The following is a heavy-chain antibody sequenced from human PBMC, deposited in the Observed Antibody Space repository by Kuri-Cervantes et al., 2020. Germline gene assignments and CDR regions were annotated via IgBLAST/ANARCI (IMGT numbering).Heavy chain of an antibody. Sequence: GGSLRLSCAASGFTFSSYGMHWVRQAPGKGLEWVAVISYDGSNKYYADSVKGRSTISRDNSKNTLYLQMNSLRAEDTAVYYCAREDVLRFYGMDVWGQGTTVTVSS. CDR3: AREDVLRFYGMDV. CDR2: ISYDGSNK. J-gene: IGHJ6*02. CDR1: GFTFSSYG. D-gene: IGHD3-3*01. V-gene: IGHV3-30*03.